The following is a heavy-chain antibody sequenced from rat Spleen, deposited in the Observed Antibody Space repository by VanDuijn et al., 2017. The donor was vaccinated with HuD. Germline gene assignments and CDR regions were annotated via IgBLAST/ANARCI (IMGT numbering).Heavy chain of an antibody. CDR3: ARHLREASGVMDV. Sequence: QVQLKESGPGLVQPSQTLSLTCTVSGFSLTTDGVSWVRQPPGKGLEWIAALSSGVNTYYDSTLKSRLSISRDTSKSQVFLKMNSLQPEDTGTYYCARHLREASGVMDVWGQGASVTVSS. D-gene: IGHD4-3*01. CDR2: LSSGVNT. CDR1: GFSLTTDG. J-gene: IGHJ4*01. V-gene: IGHV2S12*01.